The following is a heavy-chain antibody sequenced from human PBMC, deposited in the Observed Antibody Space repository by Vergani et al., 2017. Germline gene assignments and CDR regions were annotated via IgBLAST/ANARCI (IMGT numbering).Heavy chain of an antibody. J-gene: IGHJ4*02. CDR2: IYYSGST. CDR1: GGSISSGDYY. V-gene: IGHV4-30-4*01. D-gene: IGHD6-13*01. CDR3: ARENQQQQPEYYFDY. Sequence: QVQLQESGPGLVKPSETLSLTCTVSGGSISSGDYYWSWIRQPPGKGLEWIGYIYYSGSTYYNPSLKSRVTISVDTSKNQFSLKLSSVTAADTAVYYCARENQQQQPEYYFDYWGQGTLVTVSS.